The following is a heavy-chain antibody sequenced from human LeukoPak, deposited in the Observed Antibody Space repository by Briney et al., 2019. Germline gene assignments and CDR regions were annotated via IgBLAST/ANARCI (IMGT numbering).Heavy chain of an antibody. CDR3: VRVGYYSGWTDFDY. J-gene: IGHJ4*02. CDR2: IRNTANSYTT. V-gene: IGHV3-72*01. D-gene: IGHD6-19*01. Sequence: PGGSLRLSCAASGFTFSDHYMDWVRQAPGKWLEWVARIRNTANSYTTEYAASVRGRFTISRDDSKNSLYLQMNSLKTEDTAVYFCVRVGYYSGWTDFDYWGQGALVTVSS. CDR1: GFTFSDHY.